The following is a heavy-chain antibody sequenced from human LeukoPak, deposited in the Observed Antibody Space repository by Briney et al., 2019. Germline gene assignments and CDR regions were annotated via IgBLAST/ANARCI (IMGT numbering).Heavy chain of an antibody. J-gene: IGHJ3*02. CDR1: GFTFSSYW. Sequence: GGSLRLSCAASGFTFSSYWMHWVRQAPGKGLVWVSRINGDGRSTSYADSVKGRFTISRDNAKNTLYLQMNSLRAEDTAVYYCARGAIHAFDIWGQGTMVTVSS. CDR3: ARGAIHAFDI. CDR2: INGDGRST. V-gene: IGHV3-74*01.